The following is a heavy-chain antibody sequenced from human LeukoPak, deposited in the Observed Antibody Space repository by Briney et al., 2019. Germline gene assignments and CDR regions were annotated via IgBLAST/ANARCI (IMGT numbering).Heavy chain of an antibody. J-gene: IGHJ6*02. CDR1: GGTFSSYA. Sequence: ASVKVSCKASGGTFSSYAISWVRQAPGQGLEWMGIINPSGGSTSYAQKFQGRVTMTRDTSTSTVYMELSSLRSEDTAVYYCARGTLGSGSYYMELSVWGQGTTVTVSS. D-gene: IGHD3-10*01. CDR3: ARGTLGSGSYYMELSV. V-gene: IGHV1-46*01. CDR2: INPSGGST.